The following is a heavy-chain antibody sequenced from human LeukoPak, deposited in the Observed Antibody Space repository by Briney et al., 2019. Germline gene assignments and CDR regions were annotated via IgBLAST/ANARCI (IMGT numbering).Heavy chain of an antibody. J-gene: IGHJ3*02. D-gene: IGHD3-10*01. CDR2: IYYSGST. Sequence: SETLSLTCTVSGGSISTYFWSWIRQPPGKGLEWIGYIYYSGSTNYNPSLKSRVTRSLDTSRNQFSLSLNSLAAANPAVYYCAKSNGYGLVDIWGQGTMVTVSS. CDR1: GGSISTYF. V-gene: IGHV4-59*01. CDR3: AKSNGYGLVDI.